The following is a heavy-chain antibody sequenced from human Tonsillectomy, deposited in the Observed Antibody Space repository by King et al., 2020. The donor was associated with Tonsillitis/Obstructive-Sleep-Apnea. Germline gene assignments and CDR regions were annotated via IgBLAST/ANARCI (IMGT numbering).Heavy chain of an antibody. V-gene: IGHV3-48*03. Sequence: VQLVESGGGLVQPGGSLRLSCAASGFIFSSSEMNWVRQAPGKGLEWASYISSSGSAIYYADSVKGRFTISRDNAKNSLFLQMNSLRAEDTAGYYCAREGEIAAYHYWGQGNLVTVSS. CDR2: ISSSGSAI. CDR3: AREGEIAAYHY. CDR1: GFIFSSSE. J-gene: IGHJ4*02. D-gene: IGHD6-6*01.